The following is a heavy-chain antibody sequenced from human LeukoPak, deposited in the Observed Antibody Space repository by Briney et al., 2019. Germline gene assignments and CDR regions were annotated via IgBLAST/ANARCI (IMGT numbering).Heavy chain of an antibody. CDR3: ARAEIDYYDSSGYYSPNFDY. D-gene: IGHD3-22*01. V-gene: IGHV3-11*04. J-gene: IGHJ4*02. Sequence: GGSLRLSCAASGFTFSDYYMSWIRQAPGKGLEWVSYTSSSGSTIYYADSVKGRFTISRDNAKNSLYLQMNSLRAEDTAVYYCARAEIDYYDSSGYYSPNFDYWGQGTLVTVSS. CDR2: TSSSGSTI. CDR1: GFTFSDYY.